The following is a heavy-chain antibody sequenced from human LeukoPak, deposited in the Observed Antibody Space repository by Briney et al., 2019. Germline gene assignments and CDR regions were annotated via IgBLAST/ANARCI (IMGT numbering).Heavy chain of an antibody. J-gene: IGHJ4*02. CDR1: GLTFSSHA. V-gene: IGHV3-30-3*01. Sequence: GGSLRLSCAASGLTFSSHAMHWVRQAPGKGLEWVAVMSYDGSNKYYADSVKGRFTISRDNSKNTLYLQMNSLRAEDTAVYYCARDLGGYSDPVYWGQGTLVTVSS. CDR2: MSYDGSNK. D-gene: IGHD5-18*01. CDR3: ARDLGGYSDPVY.